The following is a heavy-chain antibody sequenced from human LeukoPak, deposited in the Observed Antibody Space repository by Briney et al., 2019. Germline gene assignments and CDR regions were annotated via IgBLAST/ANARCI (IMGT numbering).Heavy chain of an antibody. Sequence: GGSLRLSCAASGFTFSSYWMSWVRQAPGKGLEWVANIKQDGSEKYYVDSVKGRFTISRDNAKNSLYLQMNSLRAEDTAVYYCARFIVVAAPDAFDIWGQGTMVTVSS. CDR2: IKQDGSEK. J-gene: IGHJ3*02. CDR3: ARFIVVAAPDAFDI. V-gene: IGHV3-7*01. CDR1: GFTFSSYW. D-gene: IGHD2-15*01.